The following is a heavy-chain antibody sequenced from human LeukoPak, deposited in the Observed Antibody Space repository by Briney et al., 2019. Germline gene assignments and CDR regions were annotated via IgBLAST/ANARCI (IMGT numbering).Heavy chain of an antibody. CDR2: IYYSGIT. D-gene: IGHD1-26*01. CDR1: GGSISSSNYY. J-gene: IGHJ4*02. CDR3: ARGAGSSAPDFDY. Sequence: SETLSLTCIVSGGSISSSNYYWGWIRQPPGKGLEWIGSIYYSGITYYNPSLKSRVTISVDTSKNQFSLKLSSVTAADTAVYYCARGAGSSAPDFDYWGQGTLVTVSS. V-gene: IGHV4-39*01.